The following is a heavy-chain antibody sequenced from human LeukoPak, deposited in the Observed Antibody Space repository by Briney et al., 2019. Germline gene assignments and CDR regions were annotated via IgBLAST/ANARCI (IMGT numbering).Heavy chain of an antibody. J-gene: IGHJ6*03. CDR3: ARVLYLGDYYYYMDV. V-gene: IGHV4-59*11. CDR2: LNYRGRT. CDR1: GGSITSHY. Sequence: SETLSLTCTVSGGSITSHYWSWIRQPPGKGLEWIGYLNYRGRTNYNPSLKSRVTMSADTSKNQFSLKLSSVTAADTAVYYCARVLYLGDYYYYMDVWGKGTTVTVSS. D-gene: IGHD3-16*01.